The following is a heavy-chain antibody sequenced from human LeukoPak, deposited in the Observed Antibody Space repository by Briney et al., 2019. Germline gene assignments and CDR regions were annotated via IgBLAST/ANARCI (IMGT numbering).Heavy chain of an antibody. V-gene: IGHV3-23*01. D-gene: IGHD3-10*02. CDR2: ISGSGGST. Sequence: GGTLRLSCAASGFTFSSYGMSWVRQAPGKGLEWVSTISGSGGSTHYADSVKGRFTISRDYSKNTLYLQMNSLRAEDTAVYYCAELGITMIGGVWGKGTTVTISS. J-gene: IGHJ6*04. CDR3: AELGITMIGGV. CDR1: GFTFSSYG.